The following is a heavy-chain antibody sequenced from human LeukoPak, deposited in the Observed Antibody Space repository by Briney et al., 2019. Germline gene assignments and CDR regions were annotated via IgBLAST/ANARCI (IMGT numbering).Heavy chain of an antibody. CDR3: AKDKGREGDY. J-gene: IGHJ4*02. D-gene: IGHD1-26*01. CDR1: GFTFCHYG. CDR2: ISSDGSEE. Sequence: GGSLRLSCPAPGFTFCHYGMHWVRQAQGKGLEWVAVISSDGSEEYYADSVKGRFTISRDNSKNTLYLQMNSLRVEDTAVYYCAKDKGREGDYWGQGNLVTVSS. V-gene: IGHV3-30*18.